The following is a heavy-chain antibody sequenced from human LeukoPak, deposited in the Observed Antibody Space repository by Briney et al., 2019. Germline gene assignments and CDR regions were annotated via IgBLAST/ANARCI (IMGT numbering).Heavy chain of an antibody. J-gene: IGHJ4*02. D-gene: IGHD2-2*01. V-gene: IGHV4-39*01. CDR1: GGSISSSSYY. CDR3: AGLPPNCSSTSCYSGFFDY. CDR2: IYYSGST. Sequence: SETLSLTCTVSGGSISSSSYYWGWIRQPPGTGLEWIGSIYYSGSTYYNPSLKSRVTISVDTSKNQFSLKLSSVTAADTAVYYCAGLPPNCSSTSCYSGFFDYWGQGTLVTVSS.